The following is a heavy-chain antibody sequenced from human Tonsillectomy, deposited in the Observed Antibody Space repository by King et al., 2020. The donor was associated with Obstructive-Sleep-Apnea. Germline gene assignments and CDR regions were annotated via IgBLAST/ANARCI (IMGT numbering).Heavy chain of an antibody. CDR3: ARQPLPYYYDSIGYFYSPFDS. J-gene: IGHJ4*02. D-gene: IGHD3-22*01. CDR2: FYNSGST. CDR1: GGSISGYY. V-gene: IGHV4-59*08. Sequence: VQLQESGPGRVKSSETLSLTCTVSGGSISGYYWNWIRQPPGKGLEWIGYFYNSGSTNYNPSLKSRVTMSVDTSKNQFSLNLTSVTAADTAIYFCARQPLPYYYDSIGYFYSPFDSWGQGSLVTVSS.